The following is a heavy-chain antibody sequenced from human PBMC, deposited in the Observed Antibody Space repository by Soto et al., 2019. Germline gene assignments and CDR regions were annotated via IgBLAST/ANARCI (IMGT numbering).Heavy chain of an antibody. Sequence: SETLSLTCTVSGGSISSSGYYWGWIRQPPGKGLEWIGSIYYSGSTYYNPSLKSRVTISVDTSKNQFSLKLSSVTAADTAVYYCARHSSLDYYDSSGYFHSYYYYGMDVWGQGTTVTVSS. D-gene: IGHD3-22*01. V-gene: IGHV4-39*01. J-gene: IGHJ6*02. CDR1: GGSISSSGYY. CDR3: ARHSSLDYYDSSGYFHSYYYYGMDV. CDR2: IYYSGST.